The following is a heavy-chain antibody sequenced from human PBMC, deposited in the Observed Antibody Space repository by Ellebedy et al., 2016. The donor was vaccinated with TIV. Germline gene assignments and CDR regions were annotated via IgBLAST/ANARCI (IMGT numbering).Heavy chain of an antibody. CDR2: INNNGDST. J-gene: IGHJ4*02. CDR1: GFTFSSFA. D-gene: IGHD2-2*02. CDR3: ARDFHLTGGPFLYVDY. Sequence: PGGSLRLSCEASGFTFSSFAMSWVRQTPGKGLEWVSVINNNGDSTYYADSMKGRFTISRDNSKNTLLLQMNSLRAEDTAIYYCARDFHLTGGPFLYVDYWGQGTLVTVSS. V-gene: IGHV3-23*01.